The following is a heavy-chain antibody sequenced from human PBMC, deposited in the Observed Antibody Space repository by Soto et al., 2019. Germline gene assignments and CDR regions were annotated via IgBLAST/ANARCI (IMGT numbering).Heavy chain of an antibody. CDR1: GYSFSFYW. Sequence: GESLKISCKASGYSFSFYWIGWVRQMPGKGLEWMAIMYPDDSDIRYSPSFEAHVTISADKSTSTAFLQWSSLKASDTAMYYCATAYVYDFENSNYYRDAFDIWGQGTLVTVSS. D-gene: IGHD3-22*01. J-gene: IGHJ3*02. V-gene: IGHV5-51*01. CDR2: MYPDDSDI. CDR3: ATAYVYDFENSNYYRDAFDI.